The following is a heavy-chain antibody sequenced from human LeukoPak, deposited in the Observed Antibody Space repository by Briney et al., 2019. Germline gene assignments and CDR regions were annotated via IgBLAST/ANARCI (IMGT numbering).Heavy chain of an antibody. D-gene: IGHD6-19*01. J-gene: IGHJ4*02. CDR1: GFTFSTYR. CDR3: ARDASVAAPYYFDY. V-gene: IGHV3-48*04. CDR2: ISRSSSTI. Sequence: GGSLRLSCAASGFTFSTYRMNWVRQAPGKGLEWVSYISRSSSTIYYADSVKGRFTISRDNAKNSLYLQMNSLRAEDTAVYYCARDASVAAPYYFDYWGQGTPVTVSS.